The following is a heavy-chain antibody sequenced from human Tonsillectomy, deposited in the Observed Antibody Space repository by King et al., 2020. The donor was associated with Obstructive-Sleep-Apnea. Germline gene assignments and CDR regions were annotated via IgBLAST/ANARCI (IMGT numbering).Heavy chain of an antibody. V-gene: IGHV5-10-1*03. CDR1: GYSFTSYW. CDR2: IDPSDSYT. J-gene: IGHJ5*02. Sequence: QLVQSGAEVKKPGESLRISCKGSGYSFTSYWISWVRQMPGKGLEWMGRIDPSDSYTNYSPSFQGHVTISADKSISTAYLQWSSLKASDTAMYYCARQPTVVTPSVWFDPWGQGTLVTVSS. D-gene: IGHD4-23*01. CDR3: ARQPTVVTPSVWFDP.